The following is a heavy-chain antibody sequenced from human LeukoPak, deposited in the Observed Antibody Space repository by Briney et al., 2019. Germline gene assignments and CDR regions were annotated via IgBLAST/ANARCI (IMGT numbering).Heavy chain of an antibody. D-gene: IGHD3-10*01. CDR3: ARVRDPHGYFDL. V-gene: IGHV1-8*02. CDR2: MNTNTGKT. Sequence: ASVKVSCKASGYTFTSYDINWVRQAPGQGLEWMGWMNTNTGKTAYAQKFQGRVTFTRTTSISTVYMELTSLTSEDTAVYYCARVRDPHGYFDLWGRGTLVTVSS. J-gene: IGHJ2*01. CDR1: GYTFTSYD.